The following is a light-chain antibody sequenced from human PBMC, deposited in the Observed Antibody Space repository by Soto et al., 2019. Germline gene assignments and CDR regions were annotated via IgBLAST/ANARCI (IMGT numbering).Light chain of an antibody. CDR1: TGAVTSGHY. Sequence: QAVVTQEPSLTVSPGGTVTLTCGSGTGAVTSGHYPYWFQQKPGQAPRTLIYDTSNKHSWTPARFSGSLLGGKAALTLSGAQPEDEAGYYCFLVYSGGVVFGGGTKLTVL. J-gene: IGLJ2*01. V-gene: IGLV7-46*01. CDR3: FLVYSGGVV. CDR2: DTS.